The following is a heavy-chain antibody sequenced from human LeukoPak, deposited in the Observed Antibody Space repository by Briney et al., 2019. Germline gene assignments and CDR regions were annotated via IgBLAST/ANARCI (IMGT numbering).Heavy chain of an antibody. Sequence: GGSLRLSCAASGFTFSSYAMSWVRQAPGKGLEWVSAISGSGGSTYYADSVKGRFTISRDNSKNTLYLQMNSLRAEDTAVYYCAKDFPTYCSSTSCYSIDYWGQGTPVTVSS. CDR3: AKDFPTYCSSTSCYSIDY. J-gene: IGHJ4*02. V-gene: IGHV3-23*01. CDR1: GFTFSSYA. D-gene: IGHD2-2*01. CDR2: ISGSGGST.